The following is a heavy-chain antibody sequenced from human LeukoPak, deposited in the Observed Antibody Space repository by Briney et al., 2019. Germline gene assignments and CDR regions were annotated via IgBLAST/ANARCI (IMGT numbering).Heavy chain of an antibody. Sequence: SETLSLTCAVYGGSFSGYYWSWIRQPPGKGLEWIGEINHSGSTNYNPSLKSRVTISVETSKNQFSLKLSSVTAADTAVYYCATPYGATPGAFDIWGQGTMVTVSS. CDR2: INHSGST. V-gene: IGHV4-34*01. CDR1: GGSFSGYY. CDR3: ATPYGATPGAFDI. J-gene: IGHJ3*02. D-gene: IGHD4-17*01.